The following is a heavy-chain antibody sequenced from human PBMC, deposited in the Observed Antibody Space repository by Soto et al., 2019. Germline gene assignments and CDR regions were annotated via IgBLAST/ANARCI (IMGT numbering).Heavy chain of an antibody. D-gene: IGHD2-15*01. J-gene: IGHJ3*02. CDR3: ASRIGYCSGGSCSDAFDI. Sequence: PGESLKISCKGSGYSFTSYWIGWVRQMPGKGLEWMGIIYPGDSDTRYSPSFQGQVTISADKSISTAYLQWSSLKASDTAMYYWASRIGYCSGGSCSDAFDIWGQGTMVTVSS. CDR2: IYPGDSDT. CDR1: GYSFTSYW. V-gene: IGHV5-51*01.